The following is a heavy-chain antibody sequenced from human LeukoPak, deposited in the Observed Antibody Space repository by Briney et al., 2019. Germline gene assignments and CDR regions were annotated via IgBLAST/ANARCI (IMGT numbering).Heavy chain of an antibody. Sequence: ASVKVSCKTSGYTFTNYYMHWVRQAPGQGPEWMGIINPSGGSTSYAQKFQGRVTLTRYTSTSTVYMELSSLRSEDTAVYYCARAFQSLGGLSLPDYWGQGTLVTVSS. V-gene: IGHV1-46*01. CDR1: GYTFTNYY. D-gene: IGHD3-16*02. CDR3: ARAFQSLGGLSLPDY. J-gene: IGHJ4*02. CDR2: INPSGGST.